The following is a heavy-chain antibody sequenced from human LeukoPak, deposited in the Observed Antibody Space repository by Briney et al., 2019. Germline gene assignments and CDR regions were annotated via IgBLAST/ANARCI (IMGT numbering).Heavy chain of an antibody. CDR2: IDQDGSEK. CDR1: GFTFSTYW. Sequence: GGSLRLSCAASGFTFSTYWMSWVRQAPGKGLEWVANIDQDGSEKYYVDSVKGRFTISRDNAKNSLSLQMNSLRAEDTAVYYCARVLVAGSLDYWGQGTLVTVSS. J-gene: IGHJ4*02. CDR3: ARVLVAGSLDY. V-gene: IGHV3-7*01. D-gene: IGHD6-19*01.